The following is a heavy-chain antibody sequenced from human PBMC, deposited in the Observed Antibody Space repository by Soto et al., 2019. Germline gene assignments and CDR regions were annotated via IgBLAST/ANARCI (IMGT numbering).Heavy chain of an antibody. J-gene: IGHJ4*02. V-gene: IGHV3-23*01. CDR3: ARGRYFDDSGGCANY. CDR1: GFMFDNYA. Sequence: EMRLLESGGGSVSPGASARLSCLTSGFMFDNYARSWVRQSPARGLEWVAAISGSGHATYYTQSVRGRFTISRDKSKKAVFLQMNNLRTEDTAIYYCARGRYFDDSGGCANYWGLGTLVTVSP. D-gene: IGHD5-12*01. CDR2: ISGSGHAT.